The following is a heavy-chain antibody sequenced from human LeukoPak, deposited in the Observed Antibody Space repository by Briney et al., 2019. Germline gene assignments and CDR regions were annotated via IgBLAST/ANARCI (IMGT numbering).Heavy chain of an antibody. J-gene: IGHJ4*02. CDR3: AKDLGTMVRGALYYFDY. D-gene: IGHD3-10*01. V-gene: IGHV3-23*01. Sequence: GGSLRLSCAASGFTFSSYAMSWVRQAPGKGLEWVSAISGNGGSTYYADSVKGRFTISRDNSKNTLYLQMNSLRAEDTAVYYCAKDLGTMVRGALYYFDYWGQGTLVTVSS. CDR2: ISGNGGST. CDR1: GFTFSSYA.